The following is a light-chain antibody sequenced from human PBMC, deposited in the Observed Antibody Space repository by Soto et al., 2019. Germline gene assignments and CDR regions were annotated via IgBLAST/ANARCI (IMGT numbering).Light chain of an antibody. CDR3: SSYTSSDTLYV. Sequence: QSALTQPASVSGSPGQSITISCTGTRSDVGAYNYVSWYQRHPGKGPKLLIYDVNSRPSGVSPRFSGSKSGNTASLTISGLQAEDEADYFCSSYTSSDTLYVFGSGTKLTVL. V-gene: IGLV2-14*01. CDR2: DVN. CDR1: RSDVGAYNY. J-gene: IGLJ1*01.